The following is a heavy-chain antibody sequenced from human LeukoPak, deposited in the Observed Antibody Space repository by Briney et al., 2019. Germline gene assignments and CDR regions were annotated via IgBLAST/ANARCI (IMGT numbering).Heavy chain of an antibody. V-gene: IGHV3-30*02. CDR3: AKDSRGYNLYYYYYMDV. CDR2: IRYDGSNK. D-gene: IGHD5-24*01. CDR1: GFTFSSYG. Sequence: PGGSPRLSCAASGFTFSSYGMHWVRQAPGKGLEWVVFIRYDGSNKYYADSVKGRFTISRDNSKNTLYLQMNSLRAEDTAVYYCAKDSRGYNLYYYYYMDVWGKGTTVTVSS. J-gene: IGHJ6*03.